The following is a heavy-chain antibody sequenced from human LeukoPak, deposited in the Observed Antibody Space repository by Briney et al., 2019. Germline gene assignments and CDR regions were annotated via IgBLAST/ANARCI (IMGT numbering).Heavy chain of an antibody. Sequence: GGSLRLSCAASGFTFSDYGMHWVRQAPGKGLEWVSLISYDGSNEYSSDSVKGRFTISRDNSKNTLYLQMNSLRPEDTATYYCAKVLSAACQASYYYHHGMDVWGQGTTVTVSS. CDR3: AKVLSAACQASYYYHHGMDV. V-gene: IGHV3-30*18. D-gene: IGHD6-6*01. CDR1: GFTFSDYG. CDR2: ISYDGSNE. J-gene: IGHJ6*02.